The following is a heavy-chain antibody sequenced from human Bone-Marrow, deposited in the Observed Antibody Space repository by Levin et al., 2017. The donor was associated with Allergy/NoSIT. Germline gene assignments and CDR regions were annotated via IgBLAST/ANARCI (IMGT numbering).Heavy chain of an antibody. Sequence: ASVKVSCKASGYTFSDYYIHWVRQAPGQGLEWMGWIHSNYGDTQYERKVLDRVTLTRDPSMSTVYMELAGLTADDTAMYYCAREIAIVVPGSVYAMDVWGQGTTVIVSS. D-gene: IGHD3-9*01. J-gene: IGHJ6*02. CDR2: IHSNYGDT. CDR1: GYTFSDYY. V-gene: IGHV1-2*02. CDR3: AREIAIVVPGSVYAMDV.